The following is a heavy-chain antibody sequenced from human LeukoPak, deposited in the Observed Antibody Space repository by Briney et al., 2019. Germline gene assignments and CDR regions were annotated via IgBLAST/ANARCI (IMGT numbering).Heavy chain of an antibody. CDR3: AREGRSATDGY. D-gene: IGHD3-16*01. CDR1: GGSISSYY. V-gene: IGHV4-4*07. CDR2: ICTSGST. J-gene: IGHJ4*02. Sequence: SETLSLTCTVSGGSISSYYWSWIRQPAGKGMEWIGRICTSGSTNYNPSLKSRATMSVDTSKNQFSLKLSSVTAADTAVYYCAREGRSATDGYWGQGTLVTVSS.